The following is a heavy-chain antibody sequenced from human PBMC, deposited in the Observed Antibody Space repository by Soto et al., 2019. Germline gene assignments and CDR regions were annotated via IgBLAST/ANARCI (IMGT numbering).Heavy chain of an antibody. CDR3: ARGGQQLPGPHNWFDP. Sequence: QVQLVQSGAEVKKPGSSVKVSCKASGGTFSSYTISWVRQAPGQGLEWMGRIIPILGIANYAQKFQGRVTITADKSTSTADMELSSLRSEDTAVYYCARGGQQLPGPHNWFDPWGQGTLVTVSS. CDR2: IIPILGIA. CDR1: GGTFSSYT. J-gene: IGHJ5*02. D-gene: IGHD6-13*01. V-gene: IGHV1-69*02.